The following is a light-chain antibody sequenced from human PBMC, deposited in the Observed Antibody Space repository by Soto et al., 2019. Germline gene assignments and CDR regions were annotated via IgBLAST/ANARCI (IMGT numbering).Light chain of an antibody. J-gene: IGKJ4*01. Sequence: EIVLTQSPGSLSLSPGERATLSCRASQTVYSSYIACYQHIPGQAPRVLIYGASTRATSTPDRFSGSGSGTYFTLTITRLEPVESAVYYCQQYGSSVTFGGGTKVEI. V-gene: IGKV3-20*01. CDR2: GAS. CDR3: QQYGSSVT. CDR1: QTVYSSY.